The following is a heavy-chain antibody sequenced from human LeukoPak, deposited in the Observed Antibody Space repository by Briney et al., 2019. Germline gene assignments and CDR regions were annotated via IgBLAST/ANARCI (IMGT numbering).Heavy chain of an antibody. J-gene: IGHJ4*02. D-gene: IGHD3-10*01. Sequence: GGSLRLSCAASGFTVSSNYMSWVRQAPGKGLEWVSVIYSGGSTNYADSVKGRFTISKDNSKNTLYLQMNSLRAEDTAVYYCACGGFGDSGYGYWGQGILVTVSS. CDR1: GFTVSSNY. V-gene: IGHV3-53*01. CDR2: IYSGGST. CDR3: ACGGFGDSGYGY.